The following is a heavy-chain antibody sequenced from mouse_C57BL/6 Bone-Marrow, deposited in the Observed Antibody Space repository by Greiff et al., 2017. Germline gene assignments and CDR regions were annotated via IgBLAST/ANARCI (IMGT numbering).Heavy chain of an antibody. Sequence: QVQLQQPGAELVKPGASVKMSCKASGYTFTSYWITWVKQRPGQGLEWIGDIYPGSGSTNYNEKFKSKAKLTVDTSASTAYMQLSSLTSEDSSVYYCARPYYRNYWYIDVWGTGTTVTVSS. D-gene: IGHD2-10*01. J-gene: IGHJ1*03. CDR3: ARPYYRNYWYIDV. CDR2: IYPGSGST. V-gene: IGHV1-55*01. CDR1: GYTFTSYW.